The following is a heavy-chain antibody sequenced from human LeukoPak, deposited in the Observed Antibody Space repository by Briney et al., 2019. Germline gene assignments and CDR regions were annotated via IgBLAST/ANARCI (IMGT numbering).Heavy chain of an antibody. CDR3: ARQGGYEYYYYCYGMDV. V-gene: IGHV4-59*08. D-gene: IGHD5-12*01. CDR1: GGSISSYY. J-gene: IGHJ6*02. CDR2: IYYSGST. Sequence: SETLSLTCTVSGGSISSYYWSWIRQPPGKGLGWIGYIYYSGSTNYNPSLKSRVTISVDTSKNQFSLKLSSVTAADTAVYYCARQGGYEYYYYCYGMDVWGQGTTVTVSS.